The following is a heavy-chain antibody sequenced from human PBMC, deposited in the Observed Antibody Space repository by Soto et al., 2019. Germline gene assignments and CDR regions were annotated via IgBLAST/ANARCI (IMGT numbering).Heavy chain of an antibody. CDR3: ARDPGPSSWYHWATNWFDP. J-gene: IGHJ5*02. CDR2: IWYDGSNK. CDR1: VFTFSSYG. Sequence: GGALSLSCAASVFTFSSYGMHWFLQAPVRVLEWVAVIWYDGSNKYYADSVKGRFTVSRDNAKNSLYLQMNSLRAEDTAVYYCARDPGPSSWYHWATNWFDPWGQGTLVTVSS. V-gene: IGHV3-33*01. D-gene: IGHD6-13*01.